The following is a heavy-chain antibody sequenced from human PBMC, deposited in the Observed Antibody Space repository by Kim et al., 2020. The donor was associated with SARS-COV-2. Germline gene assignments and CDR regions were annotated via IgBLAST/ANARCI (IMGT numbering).Heavy chain of an antibody. D-gene: IGHD3-10*01. Sequence: DSVQGRFTISRDNSTNTLYLQMNSLGAEDTAVYYCARMLSGSKYYYGMDVWGQGTTVTVSS. CDR3: ARMLSGSKYYYGMDV. V-gene: IGHV3-30*06. J-gene: IGHJ6*02.